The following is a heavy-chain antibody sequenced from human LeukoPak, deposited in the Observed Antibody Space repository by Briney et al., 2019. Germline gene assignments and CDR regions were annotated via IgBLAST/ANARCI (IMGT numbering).Heavy chain of an antibody. V-gene: IGHV4-30-2*01. D-gene: IGHD3-22*01. CDR2: IYHSGST. CDR1: GGSISSGGYY. CDR3: ARGGGYYYDSSGYHFDY. Sequence: PSQTLSLTCTVSGGSISSGGYYWSWIRQPPGKGLEWIGYIYHSGSTYYNPSLKSRVTISVDRSKNQFSLKLSSVTAADTAVYYCARGGGYYYDSSGYHFDYWGQGTLVTVSP. J-gene: IGHJ4*02.